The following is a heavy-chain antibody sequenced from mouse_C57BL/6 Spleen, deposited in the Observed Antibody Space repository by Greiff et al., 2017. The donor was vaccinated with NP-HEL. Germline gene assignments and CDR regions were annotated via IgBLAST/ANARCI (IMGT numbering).Heavy chain of an antibody. Sequence: VQLQQSGAELVKPGASVKISCKASGYAFSSYWMNWVKQRPGKGLEWIGQIYPGDGDTNYNGKFKGKATLTADKSSSTAYMQLSSLTSEDSAVYFCARMGIYYDYPYYFDYWGQCTTLTVSS. CDR2: IYPGDGDT. J-gene: IGHJ2*01. CDR3: ARMGIYYDYPYYFDY. D-gene: IGHD2-4*01. V-gene: IGHV1-80*01. CDR1: GYAFSSYW.